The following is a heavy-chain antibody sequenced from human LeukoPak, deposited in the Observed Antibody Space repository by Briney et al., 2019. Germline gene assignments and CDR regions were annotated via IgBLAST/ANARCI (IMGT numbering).Heavy chain of an antibody. CDR3: ARGGVPAANDYYYYMDV. V-gene: IGHV1-46*01. Sequence: ASVNVSCKSSVYTFSIYYVHWVRQAPGQGLEWMGIINPSGGSTSYAQNFQGRVTMTKDTSTSTVHMGLSSLRSEDTAVYYCARGGVPAANDYYYYMDVWGKGTTVTVSS. D-gene: IGHD2-2*01. CDR2: INPSGGST. CDR1: VYTFSIYY. J-gene: IGHJ6*03.